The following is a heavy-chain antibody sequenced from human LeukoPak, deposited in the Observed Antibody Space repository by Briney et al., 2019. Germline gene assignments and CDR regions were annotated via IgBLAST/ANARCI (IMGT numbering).Heavy chain of an antibody. J-gene: IGHJ3*02. CDR2: FSGSGGST. CDR3: AKDTTWLMGAFDI. V-gene: IGHV3-23*01. CDR1: GGSISSSN. Sequence: PSETLSLTCAVSGGSISSSNWWSWVRQPPGRGLEWVSSFSGSGGSTYYADSVKGRFTISRDNSKNTLYLQMNSLRAEDTAVYYCAKDTTWLMGAFDIWGQGTMVTVSS. D-gene: IGHD1-1*01.